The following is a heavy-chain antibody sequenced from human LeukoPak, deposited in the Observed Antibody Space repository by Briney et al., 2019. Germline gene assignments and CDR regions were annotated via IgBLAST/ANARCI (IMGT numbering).Heavy chain of an antibody. CDR2: ISRSSSYI. CDR1: GFTFSSYS. Sequence: GGSLRLSCAASGFTFSSYSMNWVRQAPGKGLEWVSSISRSSSYIYYADSVKGRFTISRDNAKNSLSLQMNSLRAEDTALYYCARGYYSSGSSWLDYWGQGTLVTVSS. D-gene: IGHD6-19*01. CDR3: ARGYYSSGSSWLDY. V-gene: IGHV3-21*01. J-gene: IGHJ4*02.